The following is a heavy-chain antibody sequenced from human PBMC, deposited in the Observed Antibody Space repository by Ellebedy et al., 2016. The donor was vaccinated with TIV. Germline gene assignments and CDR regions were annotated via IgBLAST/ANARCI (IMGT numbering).Heavy chain of an antibody. CDR1: GGSISSYY. V-gene: IGHV4-59*01. CDR3: ARGPRRYFDY. CDR2: IYYSGST. J-gene: IGHJ4*02. Sequence: MPSETLSLTCTVSGGSISSYYWNWIRQPPGKGLEWIGYIYYSGSTNYNPSLKSRVTISVDTSKNQFPLKLSSVTAADTAVYYCARGPRRYFDYWGQGTLVTVSS.